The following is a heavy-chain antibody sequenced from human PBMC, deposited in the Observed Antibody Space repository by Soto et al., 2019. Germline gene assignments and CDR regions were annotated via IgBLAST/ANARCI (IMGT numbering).Heavy chain of an antibody. Sequence: EVEILESGGGLVQPGGSLRLSCTVSGFTFSNYAFTWARQAPGKGLEWVSTIGTSASDTNHADSVKGRFTAFKDNSKNTLFLQMNSLRAEDTAVYYCTKRGANWGPLEDWGQGTLVTVSS. V-gene: IGHV3-23*01. CDR3: TKRGANWGPLED. D-gene: IGHD7-27*01. J-gene: IGHJ4*02. CDR2: IGTSASDT. CDR1: GFTFSNYA.